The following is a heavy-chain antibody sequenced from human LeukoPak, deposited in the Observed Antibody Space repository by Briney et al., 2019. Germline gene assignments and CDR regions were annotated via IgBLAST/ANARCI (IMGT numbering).Heavy chain of an antibody. J-gene: IGHJ5*02. D-gene: IGHD2-21*01. CDR1: GYTFTSYG. CDR2: MNPNSGNT. CDR3: ARDYCGNSGWFDP. V-gene: IGHV1-8*02. Sequence: ASVKVSCKASGYTFTSYGISWVRQATGQGPEWIGWMNPNSGNTGYAQKFQGRVTLTRSTSISTAYMELRSLTSEDTAVYYCARDYCGNSGWFDPWGQGTLDTVSS.